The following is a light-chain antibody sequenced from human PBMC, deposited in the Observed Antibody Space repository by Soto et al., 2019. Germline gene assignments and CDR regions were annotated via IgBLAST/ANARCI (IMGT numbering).Light chain of an antibody. Sequence: DVQLTQSPSSLSASEGDRVTITCRASQGVSSYVDWYQQKPGKPPKLLIYGASTLQSGVPSRFSGGASGTEFTLTIRSLQPEDFATYYCQQVNSYPLTFGQGTRLEIK. CDR3: QQVNSYPLT. CDR2: GAS. J-gene: IGKJ5*01. CDR1: QGVSSY. V-gene: IGKV1-9*01.